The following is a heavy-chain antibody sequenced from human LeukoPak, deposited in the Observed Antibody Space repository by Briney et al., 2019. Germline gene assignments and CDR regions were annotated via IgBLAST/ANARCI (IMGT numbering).Heavy chain of an antibody. CDR2: INHSGST. J-gene: IGHJ6*02. V-gene: IGHV4-34*01. CDR1: GGSFSGYY. D-gene: IGHD6-13*01. CDR3: ARGSVRAAAGKNYYYYYGMDV. Sequence: SETLSLTCAVYGGSFSGYYWSWIRQPPGKGLEWIGEINHSGSTNYNPSLKSRVTISVDTSKNQFSLKLSSVTAADTAVHYCARGSVRAAAGKNYYYYYGMDVWGQGTTVTVSS.